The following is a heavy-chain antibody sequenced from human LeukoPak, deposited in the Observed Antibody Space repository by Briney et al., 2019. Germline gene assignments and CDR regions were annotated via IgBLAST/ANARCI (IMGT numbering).Heavy chain of an antibody. V-gene: IGHV3-23*01. J-gene: IGHJ4*02. CDR2: ISGSTGRT. Sequence: GGSLRLSCAASGFTFSTYAMSWVRQAPGKGLEWVSAISGSTGRTYYADSVKGRFTISRDNSKNTLHLQMNNLRAEDTAVYYCAPRVVGSAPFDYWGQGTLVTVSS. D-gene: IGHD2-15*01. CDR1: GFTFSTYA. CDR3: APRVVGSAPFDY.